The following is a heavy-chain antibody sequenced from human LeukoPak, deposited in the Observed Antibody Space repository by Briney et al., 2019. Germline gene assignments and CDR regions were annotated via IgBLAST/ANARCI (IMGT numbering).Heavy chain of an antibody. CDR1: GGSISSYY. Sequence: SETLSLTCTVSGGSISSYYWSWIRQPPGKGLEWIWYIYYSGSTNYNPSIKSRVTISVDTSKNQFSLKLSSVTAADTAVYYCARGRPGSSVTYFDYWGQGTLVTVSS. CDR2: IYYSGST. CDR3: ARGRPGSSVTYFDY. V-gene: IGHV4-59*01. J-gene: IGHJ4*02. D-gene: IGHD1-26*01.